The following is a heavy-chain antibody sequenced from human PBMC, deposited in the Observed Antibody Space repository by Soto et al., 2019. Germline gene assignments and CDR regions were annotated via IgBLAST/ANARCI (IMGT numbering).Heavy chain of an antibody. CDR1: GGSISSGGYS. V-gene: IGHV4-30-2*01. Sequence: QLQLQESGSGLVKPSQTLSLTCAVSGGSISSGGYSWSWIRQPPGKGLEWIGYIYHSGSTYYNPSLKRRVTISVDRSKNQCSLKLSSVTAADTAVYYCARSDYYGSGSYGLNWFDPWGQGTLVTVSS. J-gene: IGHJ5*02. CDR2: IYHSGST. D-gene: IGHD3-10*01. CDR3: ARSDYYGSGSYGLNWFDP.